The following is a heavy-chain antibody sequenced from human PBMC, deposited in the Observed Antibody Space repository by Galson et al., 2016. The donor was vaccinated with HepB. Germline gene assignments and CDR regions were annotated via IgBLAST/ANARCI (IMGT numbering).Heavy chain of an antibody. D-gene: IGHD3-16*02. CDR1: GFIFSDYY. V-gene: IGHV3-11*05. CDR2: ISSSSSYT. CDR3: ARDREDYVWGSYRHYYCDY. J-gene: IGHJ4*02. Sequence: SLRLSCAASGFIFSDYYMSWIRQAPGKGLEWVSYISSSSSYTNYADSVKGRFTISRDNAKNSLYLQMNSLRAEDTAVYYCARDREDYVWGSYRHYYCDYWGQGTLVTVSS.